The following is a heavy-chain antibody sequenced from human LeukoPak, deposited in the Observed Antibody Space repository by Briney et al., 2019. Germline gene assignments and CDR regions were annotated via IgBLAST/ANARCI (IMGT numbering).Heavy chain of an antibody. CDR3: ARSVPSLDYLFDS. J-gene: IGHJ5*01. CDR2: IYNSGIT. Sequence: PSETLSLTCTVSGGSISGYYWTWVRQLPGKGLEWIGYIYNSGITNYNPSLKRRVTVSVDTSKNQFSLRLTSVTAADTAVYYCARSVPSLDYLFDSWGHGTLVTVSS. D-gene: IGHD4-11*01. CDR1: GGSISGYY. V-gene: IGHV4-59*08.